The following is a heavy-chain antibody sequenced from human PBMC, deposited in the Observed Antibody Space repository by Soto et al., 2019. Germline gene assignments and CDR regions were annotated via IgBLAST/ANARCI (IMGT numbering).Heavy chain of an antibody. CDR3: VREGICGGSFDI. CDR2: IKQDGSEK. CDR1: GFTFSSYW. J-gene: IGHJ3*02. Sequence: GGSLRLSCAASGFTFSSYWMSWVRQAPGKGMEWLANIKQDGSEKYYVDSVKGRFTISRDNAKNSLYLQMNSLRAEDSAVYYCVREGICGGSFDIWGQGTMVTVSS. V-gene: IGHV3-7*01. D-gene: IGHD2-21*01.